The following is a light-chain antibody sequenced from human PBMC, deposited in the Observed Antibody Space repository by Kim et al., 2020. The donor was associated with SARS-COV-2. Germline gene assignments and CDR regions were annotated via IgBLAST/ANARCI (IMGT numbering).Light chain of an antibody. CDR2: QDT. Sequence: VPPGHTASITGFGDKVVDNYVYWYQQRPGQSPGVVIYQDTNRPEGIPGRFSGSKSGNTATRTISGAQAMDEADYYCQAWDNSTAVFGGGTQLTVL. J-gene: IGLJ3*02. CDR3: QAWDNSTAV. CDR1: KVVDNY. V-gene: IGLV3-1*01.